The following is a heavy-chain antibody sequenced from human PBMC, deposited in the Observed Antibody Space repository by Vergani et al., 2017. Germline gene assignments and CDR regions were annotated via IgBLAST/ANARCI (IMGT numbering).Heavy chain of an antibody. CDR3: ARVGRMGASLTSYYYYGMGV. D-gene: IGHD1-26*01. J-gene: IGHJ6*02. V-gene: IGHV1-18*04. CDR1: GYTFTSYG. CDR2: ISAYNGNT. Sequence: QVQLVQSGAEVKKPGASVKVSCKASGYTFTSYGISWVRQAPGQGLEWMGWISAYNGNTNYAQKLQGRVTMTTDTSTSTAYMELRSMRSDDTAVYYCARVGRMGASLTSYYYYGMGVWGRGTTVTVSS.